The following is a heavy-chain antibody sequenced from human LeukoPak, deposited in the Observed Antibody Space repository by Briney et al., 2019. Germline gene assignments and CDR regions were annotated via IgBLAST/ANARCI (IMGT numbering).Heavy chain of an antibody. Sequence: ASVKVSCKASGYTFTGYYMHWVRQAPGQGLEWMGRINPNSGGTNYAQKFQGRVTMTRDTSISTAYMELSRLRSDDTAVYYCANYDFWSGYYDYWGQGTLVTVSS. CDR2: INPNSGGT. D-gene: IGHD3-3*01. CDR1: GYTFTGYY. J-gene: IGHJ4*02. CDR3: ANYDFWSGYYDY. V-gene: IGHV1-2*06.